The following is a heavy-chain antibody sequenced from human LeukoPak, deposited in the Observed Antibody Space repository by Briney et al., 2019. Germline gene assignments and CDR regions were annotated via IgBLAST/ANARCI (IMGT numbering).Heavy chain of an antibody. J-gene: IGHJ6*03. CDR2: IYSGGST. D-gene: IGHD5-18*01. V-gene: IGHV3-53*01. CDR3: ARERDSYGLYYHYMDV. CDR1: GFTFSSYE. Sequence: GGSLRLSCAASGFTFSSYEMNWVRQAPGKGLEWVSVIYSGGSTYYADSVKGRFTISRDNSKNTLYLQMNSLRAEDTAVYYCARERDSYGLYYHYMDVWGKGPRSPSP.